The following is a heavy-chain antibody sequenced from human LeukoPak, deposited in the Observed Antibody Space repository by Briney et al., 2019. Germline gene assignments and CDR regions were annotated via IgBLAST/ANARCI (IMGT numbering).Heavy chain of an antibody. CDR1: GFTFSSYW. D-gene: IGHD3-22*01. CDR2: IKQDGSEK. V-gene: IGHV3-7*01. CDR3: ARDYYYDSSGYYYYYYMDV. J-gene: IGHJ6*03. Sequence: QSGGSLRLSCAASGFTFSSYWMSWVRQAPGKGLEWVANIKQDGSEKYYVDSVKGRSTISRDNAKNSLYLQMNSLRAEDTAVYYCARDYYYDSSGYYYYYYMDVWGKGTTVTVSS.